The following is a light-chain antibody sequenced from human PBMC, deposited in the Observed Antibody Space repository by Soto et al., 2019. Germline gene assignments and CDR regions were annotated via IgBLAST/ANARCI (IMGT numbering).Light chain of an antibody. CDR2: EDN. V-gene: IGLV6-57*04. J-gene: IGLJ3*02. CDR1: SGSIASNY. Sequence: NFMLTQPHSVSESPGKTVTISCTRSSGSIASNYVQWYQQRPGSAPTTVIYEDNQRPSGVPERFSAYIDSSSNSASLTISGLKTEDEADYYCQSYDSDNQVFGGGTQLTVL. CDR3: QSYDSDNQV.